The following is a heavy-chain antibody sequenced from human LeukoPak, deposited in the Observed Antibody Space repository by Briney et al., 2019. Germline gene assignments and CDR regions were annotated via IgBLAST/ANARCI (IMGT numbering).Heavy chain of an antibody. Sequence: ASVKVSCKASGYTFTSYYMHWVRQAPGRGLEWMGIINPSGGSTSYAQKFQGRVTITRDTSTSTVYMELSSLRSEDTAVYYCARDHGTRGYSGYDSDYWGQGTLVTVSS. CDR1: GYTFTSYY. CDR2: INPSGGST. D-gene: IGHD5-12*01. J-gene: IGHJ4*02. V-gene: IGHV1-46*01. CDR3: ARDHGTRGYSGYDSDY.